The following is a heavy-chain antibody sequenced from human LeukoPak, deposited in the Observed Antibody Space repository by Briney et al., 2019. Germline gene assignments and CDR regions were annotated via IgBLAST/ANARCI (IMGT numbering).Heavy chain of an antibody. CDR2: IGARDGRT. V-gene: IGHV3-23*01. CDR1: GFTFRNYA. J-gene: IGHJ6*02. CDR3: AKGLYDYALDV. Sequence: PGGSLRLSCAASGFTFRNYAMTWVRQALGKGLDWVALIGARDGRTYYADPVKGRFTISRDNFKNTLYLQMNSLRAEDTAIYYCAKGLYDYALDVWGQGTAVTVSS.